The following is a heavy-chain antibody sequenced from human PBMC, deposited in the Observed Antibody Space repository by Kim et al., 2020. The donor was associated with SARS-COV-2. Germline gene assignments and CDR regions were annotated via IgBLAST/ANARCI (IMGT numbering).Heavy chain of an antibody. CDR2: ISSSSSYT. V-gene: IGHV3-11*05. D-gene: IGHD6-13*01. CDR3: ARGIRPHIYSSITVRGGYYYYYGMDV. Sequence: GGSLRLSCAASGFTFSDYYMSWIRQAPGKGLEWVSYISSSSSYTNYADSVKGRFTISRDNAKNSLYLQMNSLRAEDTAVYYCARGIRPHIYSSITVRGGYYYYYGMDVWGQGTTVTVSS. J-gene: IGHJ6*02. CDR1: GFTFSDYY.